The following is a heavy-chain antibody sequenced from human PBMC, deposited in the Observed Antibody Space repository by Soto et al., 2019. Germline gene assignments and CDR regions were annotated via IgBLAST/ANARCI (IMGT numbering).Heavy chain of an antibody. Sequence: QVQLVQSGAEVKKPGSPVKVSCKASGGTFSSYSISWVRQAPGQGLEWMGRIIPSLGLANYAQNFQGRVTITADKSTTTPYMDLSSLRPGDTAIYYCAGARCSGTSCARGYWYFDLWGRGTLVTVSS. CDR3: AGARCSGTSCARGYWYFDL. CDR1: GGTFSSYS. CDR2: IIPSLGLA. V-gene: IGHV1-69*02. J-gene: IGHJ2*01. D-gene: IGHD2-2*01.